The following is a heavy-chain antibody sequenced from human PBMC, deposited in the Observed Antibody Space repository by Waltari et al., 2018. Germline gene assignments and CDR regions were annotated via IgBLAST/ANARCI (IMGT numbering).Heavy chain of an antibody. CDR3: ARGHSTGWYLSH. V-gene: IGHV4-59*01. J-gene: IGHJ1*01. CDR2: IYHSGTT. CDR1: GGSITSDY. Sequence: QVQLMESGPGLVRPSETLSLTCNVSGGSITSDYWSWVRQPPEKGLAWVGYIYHSGTTNYNPSLRSRVSISVDTSKTQFSLKLNYVTAADTAVYYCARGHSTGWYLSHWGRGALVTVSS. D-gene: IGHD6-19*01.